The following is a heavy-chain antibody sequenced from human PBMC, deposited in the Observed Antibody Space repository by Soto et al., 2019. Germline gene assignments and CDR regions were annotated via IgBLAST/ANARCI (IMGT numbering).Heavy chain of an antibody. Sequence: SETLSLTCTVSGGSISSYYWSWIRQPPGKGLEWIGYIYYSGSTNYNPSLKSRVTISVDTSKNQFSLKLSSVTAADTAVYYCAREARAPLEDYYDFWSGNPNSNAFDIWGQGTMVTVS. CDR2: IYYSGST. CDR3: AREARAPLEDYYDFWSGNPNSNAFDI. CDR1: GGSISSYY. D-gene: IGHD3-3*01. V-gene: IGHV4-59*01. J-gene: IGHJ3*02.